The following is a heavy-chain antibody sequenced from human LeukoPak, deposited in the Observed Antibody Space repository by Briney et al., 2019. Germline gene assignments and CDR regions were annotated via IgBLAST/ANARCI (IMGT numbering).Heavy chain of an antibody. CDR3: AKEALRGASDY. D-gene: IGHD3-16*01. CDR2: ISWDGGRT. CDR1: GFTFDDYT. V-gene: IGHV3-43*01. Sequence: GGSLRLSCAASGFTFDDYTMHWVRQAPGKGLEWVSLISWDGGRTYFADSVKGRFTISRDNSKNSLYLQMNSLRTEDTALYYCAKEALRGASDYWGQGTLVTVSS. J-gene: IGHJ4*02.